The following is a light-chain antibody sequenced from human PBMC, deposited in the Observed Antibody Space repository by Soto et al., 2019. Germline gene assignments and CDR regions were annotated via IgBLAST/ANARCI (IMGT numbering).Light chain of an antibody. J-gene: IGKJ4*01. V-gene: IGKV1-5*03. CDR2: KAS. CDR3: QHYNSYPT. CDR1: QSISSW. Sequence: DIQMTQSPSTLSASVGDRVTITCRASQSISSWLAWYQQKPGKAPKLLIYKASSLESGVPSRLSGSGSGTEFPLTISSLQPDHFATYYCQHYNSYPTFGGGTKVEIK.